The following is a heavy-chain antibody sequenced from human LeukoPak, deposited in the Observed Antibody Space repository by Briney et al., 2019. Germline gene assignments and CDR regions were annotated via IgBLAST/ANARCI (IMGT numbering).Heavy chain of an antibody. CDR3: ARGYGDFNFDY. V-gene: IGHV4-59*01. CDR1: GGSISSYY. CDR2: IYYSGST. D-gene: IGHD4-17*01. J-gene: IGHJ4*02. Sequence: SETLSLTCTVSGGSISSYYWSWIRQPPGKGLEWIGYIYYSGSTNYNPSLKSRVTISVDTSKNQFSLKLSSVTAADTAVYYSARGYGDFNFDYWGQGTLDTVSS.